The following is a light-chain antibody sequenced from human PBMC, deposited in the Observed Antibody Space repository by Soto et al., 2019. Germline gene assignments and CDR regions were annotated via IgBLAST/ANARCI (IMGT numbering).Light chain of an antibody. V-gene: IGKV3-11*01. Sequence: EIVLTQSPATLSLSPGERATLSCRASQSVSSYLAWYQQKPGQAPRLPIYDASNRATGIPARFSGSGSGTDFTLTISSLEPEDFAVYYCQQRSKWPKLTFGGGTKVDIK. CDR1: QSVSSY. CDR3: QQRSKWPKLT. J-gene: IGKJ4*01. CDR2: DAS.